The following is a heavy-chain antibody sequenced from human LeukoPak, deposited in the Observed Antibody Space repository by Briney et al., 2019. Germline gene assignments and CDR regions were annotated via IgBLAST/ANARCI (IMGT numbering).Heavy chain of an antibody. V-gene: IGHV3-30*04. Sequence: GRSLRLSCAASGFTFSSYAMHWVRQAPGKGLEWVAVISYDGSNKYYADSVKGRFTISSDNSKNTLYLQMNSLRAEDTAVYYCARGGYSYGPHYFDYWGQGTLVTVSS. CDR3: ARGGYSYGPHYFDY. CDR2: ISYDGSNK. J-gene: IGHJ4*02. D-gene: IGHD5-18*01. CDR1: GFTFSSYA.